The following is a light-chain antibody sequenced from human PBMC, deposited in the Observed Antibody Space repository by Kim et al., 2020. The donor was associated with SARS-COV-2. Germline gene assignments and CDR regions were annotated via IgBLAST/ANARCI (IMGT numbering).Light chain of an antibody. Sequence: PGEPAGSTGGGHGLATTPVLRYRQRPGQAPVLLIYYSPDRPSGIPERFSGSNSGTAATLTISRVEAGDEADYYCQVWDSSSYLYVVFGGGTKVTVL. V-gene: IGLV3-21*01. CDR3: QVWDSSSYLYVV. CDR2: YSP. CDR1: GLATTP. J-gene: IGLJ2*01.